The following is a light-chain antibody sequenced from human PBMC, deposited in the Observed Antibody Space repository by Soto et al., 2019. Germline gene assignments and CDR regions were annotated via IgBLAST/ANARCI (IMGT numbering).Light chain of an antibody. CDR2: EVS. CDR3: SSYTSSSSLGV. J-gene: IGLJ3*02. V-gene: IGLV2-14*01. CDR1: SSDVGDYNY. Sequence: QSALTQPASVSGSPGQSITISCTGTSSDVGDYNYVSWYQQHPGKAPRLIIYEVSNRPSGVSNRFSGSKSGNTASLTISGLQADAEADYYCSSYTSSSSLGVFGGGTKLTVL.